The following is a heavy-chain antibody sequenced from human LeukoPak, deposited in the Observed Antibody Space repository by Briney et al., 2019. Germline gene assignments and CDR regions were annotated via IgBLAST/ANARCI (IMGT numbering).Heavy chain of an antibody. CDR3: ARHVEDSSGWSRVGYFDY. V-gene: IGHV4-4*02. J-gene: IGHJ4*02. CDR2: IYHSGST. CDR1: GGSINSSNW. Sequence: SGTLSLTCAVSGGSINSSNWWSWVRQPPGKGLEWIGEIYHSGSTKCNPSLKSRVTISVDKSKNQFSLKLSSVTAADTAVYYCARHVEDSSGWSRVGYFDYWGQGTLVTVSS. D-gene: IGHD6-19*01.